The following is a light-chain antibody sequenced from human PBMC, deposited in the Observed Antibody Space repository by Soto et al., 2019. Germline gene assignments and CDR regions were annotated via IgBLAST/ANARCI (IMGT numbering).Light chain of an antibody. CDR2: AAS. CDR3: QQSYTTPQSWT. Sequence: DIQMTQSPSSLSASVGDRVTITCRASQSISTFLNWYQQKPGKAPKLLIYAASTLQSGVPSGFSGSGSRTDFALTISSLPPEDFATYFCQQSYTTPQSWTFGQGTKVEIK. V-gene: IGKV1-39*01. J-gene: IGKJ1*01. CDR1: QSISTF.